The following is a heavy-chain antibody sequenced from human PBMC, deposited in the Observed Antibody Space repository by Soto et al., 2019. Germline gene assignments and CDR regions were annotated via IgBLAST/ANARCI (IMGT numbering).Heavy chain of an antibody. J-gene: IGHJ4*02. CDR3: ARDIEYGGDFDY. Sequence: GGSLRLSCAASGFTFSSYSMNWVRQAPGKGLEWVSSISSSSSYIYYADSVKGRFTISRDNAKNSLYLQMNSLRAEDTAVYYCARDIEYGGDFDYWGQGTLVTVSS. D-gene: IGHD2-21*01. CDR1: GFTFSSYS. V-gene: IGHV3-21*01. CDR2: ISSSSSYI.